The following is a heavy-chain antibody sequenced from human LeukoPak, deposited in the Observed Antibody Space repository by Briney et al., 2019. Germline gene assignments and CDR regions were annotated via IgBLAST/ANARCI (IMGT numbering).Heavy chain of an antibody. Sequence: GESLKISCKGSGYSFPIYWIGWVRQMPGKGLEWMGIIYPDDSDIIDSLSFQGQVTISADKSINSAYLQWSSLKASDTAMYHCARLQRYCSGGNCYFFDYWGQGTLVTVSS. J-gene: IGHJ4*02. CDR1: GYSFPIYW. D-gene: IGHD2-15*01. V-gene: IGHV5-51*01. CDR3: ARLQRYCSGGNCYFFDY. CDR2: IYPDDSDI.